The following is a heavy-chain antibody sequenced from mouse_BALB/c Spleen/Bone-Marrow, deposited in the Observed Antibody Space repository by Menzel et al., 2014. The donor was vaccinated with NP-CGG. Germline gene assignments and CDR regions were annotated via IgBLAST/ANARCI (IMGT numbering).Heavy chain of an antibody. D-gene: IGHD2-1*01. CDR2: INPSTGYT. Sequence: VQLQQSGAELAKPGASVKMSCKASGYTFTSYWMYWVTQRPGQGLEWIGYINPSTGYTEYNQKFKEKTTLTADKSSSTAYMQQSSLTTEDAAVYYCARYGNYGDDLDYWGQGTTLTVSS. CDR3: ARYGNYGDDLDY. CDR1: GYTFTSYW. J-gene: IGHJ2*01. V-gene: IGHV1-7*01.